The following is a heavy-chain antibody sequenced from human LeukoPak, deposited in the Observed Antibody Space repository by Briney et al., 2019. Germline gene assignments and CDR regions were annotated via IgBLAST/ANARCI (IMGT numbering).Heavy chain of an antibody. CDR2: IKQDGSEK. V-gene: IGHV3-7*01. J-gene: IGHJ4*02. CDR3: APGRRYPPGYY. D-gene: IGHD3-9*01. CDR1: GFTFSSYW. Sequence: PGGSLRLSCAASGFTFSSYWMSWVRQAPGKGLEWVANIKQDGSEKYYVDSVKGRFNISRDNAKNSLYLQMNSLRAEDTAVYYCAPGRRYPPGYYGGQGTLVTVSS.